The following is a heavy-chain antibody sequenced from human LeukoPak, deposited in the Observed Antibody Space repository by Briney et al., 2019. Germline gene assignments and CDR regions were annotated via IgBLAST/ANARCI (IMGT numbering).Heavy chain of an antibody. CDR1: GGSISSSSYY. J-gene: IGHJ4*02. CDR3: ARGTIQLWLNYFDY. CDR2: IYYSGST. D-gene: IGHD5-18*01. V-gene: IGHV4-39*07. Sequence: SETLSLTCTVSGGSISSSSYYWGWICQPPGKGLEWIGSIYYSGSTYYNPSLKSRVTISVDTSKNQFSLKLSSVTAADTAVYYCARGTIQLWLNYFDYWGQGTLVTVSS.